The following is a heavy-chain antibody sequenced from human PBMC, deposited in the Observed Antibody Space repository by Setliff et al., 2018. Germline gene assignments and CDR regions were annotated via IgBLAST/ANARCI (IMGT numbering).Heavy chain of an antibody. CDR3: ASATGY. J-gene: IGHJ4*02. Sequence: SGESLKISCVASGFTFTDYAMSWVRQAPGKGLEWVANINPDGSGKYYVDSVKGRFTISRDNTKNSLYLQMNNLRADDTAVYYCASATGYWGQGTLVTVSS. CDR2: INPDGSGK. V-gene: IGHV3-7*01. CDR1: GFTFTDYA.